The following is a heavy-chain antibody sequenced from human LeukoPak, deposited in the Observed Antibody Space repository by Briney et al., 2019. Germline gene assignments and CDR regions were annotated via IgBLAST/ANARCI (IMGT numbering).Heavy chain of an antibody. CDR2: IYHSGST. Sequence: SETLSLTCAVSGGSISSGGYSWSWIRQPPGKGLEWIGYIYHSGSTYYNPSLKSRVTISVDRSKNQFSLKLSSVTAADTAVYYWALLFLPRGWFDPWGQGTLVTVSS. J-gene: IGHJ5*02. CDR1: GGSISSGGYS. V-gene: IGHV4-30-2*01. D-gene: IGHD3-10*01. CDR3: ALLFLPRGWFDP.